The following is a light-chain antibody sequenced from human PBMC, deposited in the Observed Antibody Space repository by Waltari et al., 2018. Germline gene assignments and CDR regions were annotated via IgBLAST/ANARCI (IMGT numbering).Light chain of an antibody. J-gene: IGKJ4*01. CDR1: QSVANF. V-gene: IGKV3-11*01. Sequence: DIVLTQSQATLSLSPGERATLSCRASQSVANFLAVYQQKPGQAPRLLIYDVSNRATDIPARFSGSGFATDFTLTISDVEPEDIAVYYCQQRNKWPLTFGGGTKVEIK. CDR3: QQRNKWPLT. CDR2: DVS.